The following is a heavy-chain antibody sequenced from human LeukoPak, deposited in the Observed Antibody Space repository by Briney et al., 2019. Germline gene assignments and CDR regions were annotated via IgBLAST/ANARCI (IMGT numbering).Heavy chain of an antibody. V-gene: IGHV1-2*02. Sequence: ASVKVSCKASGYTFTGYYIHWVRQAPGQGLEWMGWINPNSGGTNYAQKFQGRVTMTRDTSISTAYMELSRLRSDDTAVYYCARDRMVRGVRSNGVPTNWFDPWGQGTLVTVSS. J-gene: IGHJ5*02. CDR3: ARDRMVRGVRSNGVPTNWFDP. D-gene: IGHD3-10*01. CDR2: INPNSGGT. CDR1: GYTFTGYY.